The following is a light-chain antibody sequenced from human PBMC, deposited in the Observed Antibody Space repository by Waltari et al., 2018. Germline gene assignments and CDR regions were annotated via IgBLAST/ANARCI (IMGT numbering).Light chain of an antibody. J-gene: IGKJ1*01. CDR2: AAS. CDR3: QNHERLPAT. Sequence: VLTQSPGPLSLSRGERATLSRRARQNIGTYIVWYQEKPGQPPRLLMYAASRRATGIPDRFSGSGSGTDFSLTISRLEPEDFAVYYCQNHERLPATFGQGTKVEIK. CDR1: QNIGTY. V-gene: IGKV3-20*01.